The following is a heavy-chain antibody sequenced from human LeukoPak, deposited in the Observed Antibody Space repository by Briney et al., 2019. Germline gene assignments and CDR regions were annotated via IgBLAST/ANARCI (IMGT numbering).Heavy chain of an antibody. CDR2: ISSSSSDI. D-gene: IGHD4-23*01. J-gene: IGHJ3*02. CDR1: GFTFDDYG. V-gene: IGHV3-21*01. Sequence: GGSLRLSCAASGFTFDDYGMSWVRQVPGKGLEWVSSISSSSSDIYYTDSVKGRFTISRDNAKNSLYLQMNSLRAEDTAVYYCVTDYGGSSGAFDIWGHGTMVTVSS. CDR3: VTDYGGSSGAFDI.